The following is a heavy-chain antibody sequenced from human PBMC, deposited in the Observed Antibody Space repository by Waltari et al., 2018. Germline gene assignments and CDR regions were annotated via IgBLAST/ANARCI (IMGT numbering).Heavy chain of an antibody. J-gene: IGHJ4*02. CDR2: VRGDGKT. CDR3: ARDRGRGLYLDT. D-gene: IGHD1-1*01. CDR1: GDPMSTSDY. V-gene: IGHV4-4*02. Sequence: QLQLKESAPGVAQPSGTLPLICAVSGDPMSTSDYWSWVRQRPGKGLEWIGQVRGDGKTNYNPSFASRVTMSLDTSTYHFALKLTSATAADTALYYCARDRGRGLYLDTWGQGTLVTVSP.